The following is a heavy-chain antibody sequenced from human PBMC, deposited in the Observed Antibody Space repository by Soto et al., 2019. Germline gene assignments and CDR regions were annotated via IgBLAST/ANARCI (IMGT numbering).Heavy chain of an antibody. J-gene: IGHJ5*02. Sequence: QXLSLTCAVSGDXVSSNTVAWNWIRQSPSRGLEWLGRSYYRSKWYNDYAVSVKSRITINPDTSKNQFSLQLNSVTPEETAVYYCAREKWAAAGGINWFDPWGQGTLVTVSS. CDR3: AREKWAAAGGINWFDP. CDR1: GDXVSSNTVA. CDR2: SYYRSKWYN. D-gene: IGHD6-13*01. V-gene: IGHV6-1*01.